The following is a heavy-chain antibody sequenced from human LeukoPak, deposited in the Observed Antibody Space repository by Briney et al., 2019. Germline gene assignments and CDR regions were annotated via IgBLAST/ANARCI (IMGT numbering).Heavy chain of an antibody. D-gene: IGHD2-21*02. Sequence: GGSLRLSCAASGFTFSSYSMNWVRQAPGKGLEWVSSISSSSSYIYYADSVKGRFTISRDNAKNSLCLQTNSLRAEDTAVYYCARVRVTPDAFDIWGQGTMVTVSS. J-gene: IGHJ3*02. V-gene: IGHV3-21*01. CDR2: ISSSSSYI. CDR3: ARVRVTPDAFDI. CDR1: GFTFSSYS.